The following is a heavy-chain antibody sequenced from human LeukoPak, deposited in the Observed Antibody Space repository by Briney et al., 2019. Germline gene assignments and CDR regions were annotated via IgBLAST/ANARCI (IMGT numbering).Heavy chain of an antibody. D-gene: IGHD3-9*01. J-gene: IGHJ4*02. CDR2: INPNGGST. CDR1: GYTFTSYY. V-gene: IGHV1-46*01. Sequence: ASVKVSCKASGYTFTSYYMHWVRQAPGQGLEWMGIINPNGGSTSYAQKFQGRVTMTRDTSTSTVYMELSSLRSEDTAVYYCARGYYGILTGYYDAGYYFDYWGQGTLVTVSS. CDR3: ARGYYGILTGYYDAGYYFDY.